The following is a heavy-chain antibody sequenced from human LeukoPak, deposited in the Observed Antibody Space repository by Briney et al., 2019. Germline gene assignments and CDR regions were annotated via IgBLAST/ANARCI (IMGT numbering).Heavy chain of an antibody. V-gene: IGHV4-59*01. CDR2: IYHIGTT. Sequence: PSESLSLTCTVSDGSISSYCWTWIRQSPGKGLEWSGYIYHIGTTNYSPSLKSRVTISLDTSKNQFSLRLSSVTAADAAVYYCAGEQCRPPYYYFGLDVWGQGTTVIVSS. CDR1: DGSISSYC. CDR3: AGEQCRPPYYYFGLDV. D-gene: IGHD2-15*01. J-gene: IGHJ6*02.